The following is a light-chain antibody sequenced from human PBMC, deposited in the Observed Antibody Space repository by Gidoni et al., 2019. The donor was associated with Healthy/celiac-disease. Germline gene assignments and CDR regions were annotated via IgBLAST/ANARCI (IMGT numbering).Light chain of an antibody. V-gene: IGKV1-39*01. CDR1: QSISSY. J-gene: IGKJ5*01. Sequence: DIQMTKSPSSLSASVGDRVTITCRASQSISSYLNWYQQKPGKAPKLLIYAASSLQSGVPSRFSGSGSGTDFTLTISSLQPEDFATYYCQQSYSTSITFGQXTRLEIK. CDR3: QQSYSTSIT. CDR2: AAS.